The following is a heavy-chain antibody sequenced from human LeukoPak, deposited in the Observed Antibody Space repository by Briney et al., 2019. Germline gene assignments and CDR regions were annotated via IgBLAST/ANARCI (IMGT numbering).Heavy chain of an antibody. D-gene: IGHD3-22*01. Sequence: PSETLSLTCTVSGGSITSGRYYWSWIPQHPGKGLEWIGYIYYSGSTSYNPSLKSRVTISLDTSRNQFSLKLSSVTAADTAVYYCARETDYYDSGGYYLQWFDPWGEGTLVTVSS. CDR3: ARETDYYDSGGYYLQWFDP. J-gene: IGHJ5*02. CDR2: IYYSGST. CDR1: GGSITSGRYY. V-gene: IGHV4-31*03.